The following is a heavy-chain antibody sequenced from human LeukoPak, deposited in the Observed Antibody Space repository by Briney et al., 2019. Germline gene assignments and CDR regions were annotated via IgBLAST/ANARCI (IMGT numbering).Heavy chain of an antibody. Sequence: SETLSLTCTVSGGSISSSSYYWGWIRQPPGKGLEWIGSIYYSGSTYYNPSLKSRVTISVDTSKNQFSLKLSSVTAADTAVYYCARGRIAAAQKYFQHWGQGTLVTVSS. V-gene: IGHV4-39*01. CDR3: ARGRIAAAQKYFQH. CDR1: GGSISSSSYY. CDR2: IYYSGST. J-gene: IGHJ1*01. D-gene: IGHD6-13*01.